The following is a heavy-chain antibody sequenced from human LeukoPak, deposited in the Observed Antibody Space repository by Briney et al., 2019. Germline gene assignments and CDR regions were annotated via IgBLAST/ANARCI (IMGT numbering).Heavy chain of an antibody. CDR3: AELTSMVEQY. D-gene: IGHD3-10*01. Sequence: PGGSLRLSCAASGLTLSSYWMHWVRGAPGKGLVWVSRINSGGSSTRHADSVKGRSTISRDNAKNTLYLQMNSLRAEDTAVYYCAELTSMVEQYWGQGTLVTVSS. CDR1: GLTLSSYW. V-gene: IGHV3-74*01. CDR2: INSGGSST. J-gene: IGHJ4*02.